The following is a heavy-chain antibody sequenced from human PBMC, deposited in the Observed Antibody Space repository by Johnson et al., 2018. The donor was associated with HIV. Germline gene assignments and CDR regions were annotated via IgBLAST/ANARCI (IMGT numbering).Heavy chain of an antibody. D-gene: IGHD2-8*01. V-gene: IGHV3-11*04. Sequence: QLVESGGGLVKPGGSLRLSCAASRFTFSDYYMSWIRQTPGKGLEWVSYISSSGSTIYYADPVKGRFTISRYNAKKSLYLQINSLRAEDTAVYYCATRDPTYRPGVFDIWGQGTMVTVSS. CDR3: ATRDPTYRPGVFDI. J-gene: IGHJ3*02. CDR1: RFTFSDYY. CDR2: ISSSGSTI.